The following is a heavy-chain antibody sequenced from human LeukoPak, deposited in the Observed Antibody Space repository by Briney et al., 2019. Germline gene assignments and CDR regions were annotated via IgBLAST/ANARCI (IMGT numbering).Heavy chain of an antibody. Sequence: TSETLSLTCTVSGGSISSYYWSWIRQPPGKGLEWIGYIYTSGSTNYNPALKSRGTISVDTSKNQFSLTLSSVTAADTAVYYCARSEGGDGYNFGYWGQGTLVTVSS. CDR1: GGSISSYY. CDR3: ARSEGGDGYNFGY. D-gene: IGHD5-24*01. V-gene: IGHV4-4*09. CDR2: IYTSGST. J-gene: IGHJ4*02.